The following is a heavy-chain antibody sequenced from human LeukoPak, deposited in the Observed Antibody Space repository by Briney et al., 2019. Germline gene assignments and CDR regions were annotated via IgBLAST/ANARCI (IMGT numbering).Heavy chain of an antibody. CDR3: ARGVGYCSSTSCYSFDY. Sequence: SETLSLTCTVSGGSISSSSYYWGWIRQPPGKGLEWIGSIYYSGSTYYNPSLKGRVTISVDTSKNQFSLKLSSVTAADTAVYYCARGVGYCSSTSCYSFDYWGQGTLVTVSS. J-gene: IGHJ4*02. CDR1: GGSISSSSYY. D-gene: IGHD2-2*01. CDR2: IYYSGST. V-gene: IGHV4-39*07.